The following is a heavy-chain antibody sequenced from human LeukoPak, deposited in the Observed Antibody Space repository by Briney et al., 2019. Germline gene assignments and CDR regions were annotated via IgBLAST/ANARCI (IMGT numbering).Heavy chain of an antibody. CDR2: IIPIFGTA. Sequence: SVKVSCKASGGTFSSYAISWVRQAPGQGLEWMGGIIPIFGTANYAQKFQGRATITADESTSTAYMELSSLRSEDTAVYYCARDLPEIRDPAATCYYYGMDVWGKGTTVTVSS. V-gene: IGHV1-69*13. J-gene: IGHJ6*04. CDR3: ARDLPEIRDPAATCYYYGMDV. CDR1: GGTFSSYA. D-gene: IGHD2-2*01.